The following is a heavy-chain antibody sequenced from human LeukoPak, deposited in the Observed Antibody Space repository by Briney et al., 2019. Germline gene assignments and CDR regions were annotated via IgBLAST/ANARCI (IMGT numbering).Heavy chain of an antibody. V-gene: IGHV1-8*01. CDR2: MNPKTGNT. J-gene: IGHJ6*02. CDR3: ARDYYFGSGGYHYYGMDV. Sequence: ASVKVSCKASGYTFTANDINWVRQATGQELEWMGWMNPKTGNTGYEQKFQGRITMTRDTSINTAYMELSSLRSEGTAVYFCARDYYFGSGGYHYYGMDVWGQGTTVTVSS. D-gene: IGHD3-10*01. CDR1: GYTFTAND.